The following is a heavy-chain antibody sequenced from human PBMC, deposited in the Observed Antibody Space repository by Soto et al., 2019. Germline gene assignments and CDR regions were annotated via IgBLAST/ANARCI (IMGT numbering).Heavy chain of an antibody. CDR1: GFTFSSYA. D-gene: IGHD2-2*01. J-gene: IGHJ6*03. V-gene: IGHV3-23*01. CDR2: ISGSGGST. Sequence: VGSLRLSCAASGFTFSSYAMSWVRQAPGKGLEWVSAISGSGGSTYYADSVKGRFTISRDNSKNTLYLQMNSLRAEDTAVYYCAKGYCSSTSCPYYYYYYMDVWGKGTTVTVSS. CDR3: AKGYCSSTSCPYYYYYYMDV.